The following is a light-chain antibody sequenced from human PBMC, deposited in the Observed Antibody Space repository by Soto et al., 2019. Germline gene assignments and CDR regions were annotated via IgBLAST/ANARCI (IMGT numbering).Light chain of an antibody. CDR3: QVWDSSIDHVV. V-gene: IGLV3-21*04. J-gene: IGLJ2*01. CDR1: NIGSKS. Sequence: SYELTQPPSVSVAPGKTARITCGGNNIGSKSVHWYQQKPGQAPVLVIYYDSDRPSGIPERFSGSNSGNTATLTISRVEAGDEADYYCQVWDSSIDHVVFGGGTKVTVL. CDR2: YDS.